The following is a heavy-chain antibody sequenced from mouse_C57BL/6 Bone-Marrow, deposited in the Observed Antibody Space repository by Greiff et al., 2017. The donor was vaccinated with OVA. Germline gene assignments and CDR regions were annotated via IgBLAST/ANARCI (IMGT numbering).Heavy chain of an antibody. J-gene: IGHJ4*01. V-gene: IGHV3-6*01. CDR3: ARDGSSPLYAMDY. Sequence: EVKLEESGPGLVKPSQSLSLTCSVTGYSITSGYYWNWIRQFPGNKLEWMGYISYDGSNNYNPSLKNRISITRDTSKNQFFLKLNSVTTEDTATHYCARDGSSPLYAMDYWGQGTSVTVSS. D-gene: IGHD1-1*01. CDR2: ISYDGSN. CDR1: GYSITSGYY.